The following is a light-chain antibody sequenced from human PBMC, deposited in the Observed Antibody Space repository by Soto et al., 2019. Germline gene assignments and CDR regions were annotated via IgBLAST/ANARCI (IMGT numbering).Light chain of an antibody. CDR1: QSVSSSS. CDR2: DAS. Sequence: EIVLTQSPGTLALSPGERATLSCRASQSVSSSSLAWYQQKPGQAPRLLIYDASSRATGIPDRFSGSGSGTDFTLTISRLEPEDFAVYYCQQYGSSPRTFGQGTKV. J-gene: IGKJ1*01. CDR3: QQYGSSPRT. V-gene: IGKV3-20*01.